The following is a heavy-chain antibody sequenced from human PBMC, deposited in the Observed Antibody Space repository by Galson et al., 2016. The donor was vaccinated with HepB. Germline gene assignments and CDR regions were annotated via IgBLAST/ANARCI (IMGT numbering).Heavy chain of an antibody. Sequence: LRLSCAASGFTFSSYGMHWVRQAPGKGLEWIGNTYNNGNVYYTPSLKSRVTISVDTSKNLFSLKLQSVTAADTAIYYCVRGTGGSSWYEAFVYWGPGALVTVSS. CDR3: VRGTGGSSWYEAFVY. D-gene: IGHD6-13*01. J-gene: IGHJ4*02. V-gene: IGHV4-34*08. CDR1: GFTFSSYG. CDR2: TYNNGNV.